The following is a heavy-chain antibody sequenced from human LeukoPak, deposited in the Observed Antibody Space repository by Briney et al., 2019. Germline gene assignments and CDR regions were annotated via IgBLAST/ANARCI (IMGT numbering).Heavy chain of an antibody. CDR2: LCSSGSYT. CDR3: ARVKRGYDSSGYLYSFDY. Sequence: GGSLRLSCAASGFTFSDYYMSWIRQAPGKGLEWVSYLCSSGSYTNYADSVKGRFTISRDNAKNSLYLQMNSLRAEDTAVYYCARVKRGYDSSGYLYSFDYWGQGTLVTVSS. V-gene: IGHV3-11*05. D-gene: IGHD3-22*01. CDR1: GFTFSDYY. J-gene: IGHJ4*02.